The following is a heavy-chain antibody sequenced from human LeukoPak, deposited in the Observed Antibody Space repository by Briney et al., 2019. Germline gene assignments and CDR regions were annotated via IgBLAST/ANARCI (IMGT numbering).Heavy chain of an antibody. D-gene: IGHD2-2*02. CDR2: INHSGST. CDR3: ASVSIVVVPAAIRGYYYYYYMDV. CDR1: GGSFSGYY. Sequence: SETLSLTCAVYGGSFSGYYWSWIRQPPGKGLEWSGEINHSGSTNYNPSLKSRVTISVDTSKNQFSLKLSSVTAADTAVYYCASVSIVVVPAAIRGYYYYYYMDVWGKGTTVTVSS. J-gene: IGHJ6*03. V-gene: IGHV4-34*01.